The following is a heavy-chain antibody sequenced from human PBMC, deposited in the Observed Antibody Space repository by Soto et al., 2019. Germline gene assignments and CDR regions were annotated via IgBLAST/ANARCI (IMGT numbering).Heavy chain of an antibody. CDR1: GGTFSSYA. D-gene: IGHD2-2*01. V-gene: IGHV1-69*13. Sequence: SVKVSCKASGGTFSSYAISWVRQAPGQGLEWMGGIIPIFGTANYAQKFQGRVTITADESTSTAYMELSSLRSEDTAVYYCARADCSSTSCYYYYYYGMDVWGQGTTVTVSS. CDR2: IIPIFGTA. CDR3: ARADCSSTSCYYYYYYGMDV. J-gene: IGHJ6*02.